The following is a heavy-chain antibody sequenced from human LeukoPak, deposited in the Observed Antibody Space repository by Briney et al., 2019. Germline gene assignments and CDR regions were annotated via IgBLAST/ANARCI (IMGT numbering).Heavy chain of an antibody. CDR3: AREDGYCSDGKCYSYFDS. J-gene: IGHJ4*02. Sequence: GGSLRLSCAASGFTFSHFWMSWVRQAPGKGLEWVSYIKKTGSETYYVDSVKGRFTITRDNTRNSLFLQMYSLRAEDTAMYFCAREDGYCSDGKCYSYFDSWGQGTLVTVSS. CDR2: IKKTGSET. D-gene: IGHD2-15*01. CDR1: GFTFSHFW. V-gene: IGHV3-7*01.